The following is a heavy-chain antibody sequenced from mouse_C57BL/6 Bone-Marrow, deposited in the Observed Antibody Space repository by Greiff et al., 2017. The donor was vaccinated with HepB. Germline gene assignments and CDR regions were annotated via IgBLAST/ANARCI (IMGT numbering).Heavy chain of an antibody. V-gene: IGHV5-6*01. CDR2: ISSGGSYT. CDR3: ARGGYPL. J-gene: IGHJ4*01. D-gene: IGHD6-1*01. Sequence: EVQVVESGGDLVKPGGSLKLSCAASGFTFSSYGMSWVRQTPDKRLEWVATISSGGSYTYYPDSVKGRFTISRDNAKNTLYLQMSSLKSEDTAMYYCARGGYPLWAQGTSVTVSS. CDR1: GFTFSSYG.